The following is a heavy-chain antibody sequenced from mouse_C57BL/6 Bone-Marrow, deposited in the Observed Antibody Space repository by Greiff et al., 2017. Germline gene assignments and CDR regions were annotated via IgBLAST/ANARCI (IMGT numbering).Heavy chain of an antibody. CDR3: AREKLGSLYAMDD. V-gene: IGHV1-69*01. Sequence: QVQLQQPGAELVMPGASVKLSCKASGYTFPSYWMHWVKQRPGQGLEWIGEIDPSDSYTNYNQKFKGKSTLTVDKSSSTAYVQLSSLTSEDSAVYYCAREKLGSLYAMDDWGQGTSVTVSS. CDR1: GYTFPSYW. CDR2: IDPSDSYT. D-gene: IGHD6-1*01. J-gene: IGHJ4*01.